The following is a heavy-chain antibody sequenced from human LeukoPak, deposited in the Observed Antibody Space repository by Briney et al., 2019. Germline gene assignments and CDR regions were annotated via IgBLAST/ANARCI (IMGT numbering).Heavy chain of an antibody. V-gene: IGHV1-45*02. J-gene: IGHJ4*02. D-gene: IGHD3-16*02. Sequence: ASVKVSCKASGYTFTYRYLHWVRQAPGQALEWMGWITPFNGNTNYAQKFQDRVTITRDRSMSTAYMELSSLRSEDTAMYYCAEGELSYIFDYWGQGTLVTVSS. CDR2: ITPFNGNT. CDR3: AEGELSYIFDY. CDR1: GYTFTYRY.